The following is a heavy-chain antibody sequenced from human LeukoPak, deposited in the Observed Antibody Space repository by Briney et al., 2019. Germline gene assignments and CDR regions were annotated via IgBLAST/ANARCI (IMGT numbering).Heavy chain of an antibody. J-gene: IGHJ5*02. CDR1: GYSISRGSY. V-gene: IGHV4-38-2*02. CDR3: ARDRGSRAGPKMGSGWFDP. D-gene: IGHD5-24*01. Sequence: SETLSLTCAVSGYSISRGSYWGWIRQPPGKGLEWIGSVYNSGSAYYNPSLKSRVTISVDTSKNQFSLKLTSVTAADTAVYYCARDRGSRAGPKMGSGWFDPWGQGTLVTVSS. CDR2: VYNSGSA.